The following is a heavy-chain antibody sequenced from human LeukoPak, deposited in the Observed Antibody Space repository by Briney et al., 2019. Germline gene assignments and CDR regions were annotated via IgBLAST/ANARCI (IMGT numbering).Heavy chain of an antibody. J-gene: IGHJ4*02. Sequence: SVKVSCKASGYTFTSYGISWVRQAPGQGLEWMGWISAYNGNTNYAQKLQGRVTMTTDTSTSTAYMELRSLRSDDTAVYYCARVSATVTRYYFDYWGQGTLDTVSS. CDR2: ISAYNGNT. V-gene: IGHV1-18*01. D-gene: IGHD4-17*01. CDR3: ARVSATVTRYYFDY. CDR1: GYTFTSYG.